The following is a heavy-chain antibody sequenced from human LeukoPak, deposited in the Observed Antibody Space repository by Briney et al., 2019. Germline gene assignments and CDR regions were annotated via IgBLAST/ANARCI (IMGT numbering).Heavy chain of an antibody. Sequence: SETLSLTCTVSGGSISSYYWSWIRQPAGKGLEWIGRIYTSGSTNYNPSLKSRVTMSVDTSKNQFSLKLTSVTAADTAVYYCGRVFYSSNWNLFDPWGQGTLVTVSS. CDR2: IYTSGST. CDR1: GGSISSYY. J-gene: IGHJ5*02. V-gene: IGHV4-4*07. CDR3: GRVFYSSNWNLFDP. D-gene: IGHD6-13*01.